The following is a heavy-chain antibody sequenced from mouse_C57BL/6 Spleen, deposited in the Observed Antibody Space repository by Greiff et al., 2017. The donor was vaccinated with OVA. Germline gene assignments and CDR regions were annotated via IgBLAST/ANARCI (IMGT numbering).Heavy chain of an antibody. J-gene: IGHJ3*01. CDR2: IDPNSGGT. Sequence: QVQLKQPGAELVKPGASVKLSCKASGYTFTSYWMHWVKQRPGRGLEWIGRIDPNSGGTKYNEKFKSKATLTVDKPSSTAYMQLSSLTSEDSAVYYCAGSNYVAWFAYWGQGTLVTVSA. CDR3: AGSNYVAWFAY. D-gene: IGHD2-5*01. CDR1: GYTFTSYW. V-gene: IGHV1-72*01.